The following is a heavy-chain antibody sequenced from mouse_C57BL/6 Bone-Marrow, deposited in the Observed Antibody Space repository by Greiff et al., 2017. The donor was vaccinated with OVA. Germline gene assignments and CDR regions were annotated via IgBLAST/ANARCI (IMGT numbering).Heavy chain of an antibody. CDR2: IFPGSGST. D-gene: IGHD2-5*01. V-gene: IGHV1-75*01. CDR1: GYTFTDYY. Sequence: QVHVKQSGPELVKPGASVKISCKASGYTFTDYYINWVKQRPGQGLEWIGWIFPGSGSTYYNEKFKGKATLTVDKSSSTAYMLLSSLTSEDSAVYFCARYNYSNYKGYFDYWGQGTTLTVSS. J-gene: IGHJ2*01. CDR3: ARYNYSNYKGYFDY.